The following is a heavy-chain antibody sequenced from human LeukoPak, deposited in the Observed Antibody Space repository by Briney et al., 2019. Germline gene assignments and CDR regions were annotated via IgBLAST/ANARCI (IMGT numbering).Heavy chain of an antibody. J-gene: IGHJ3*02. CDR2: INSDGSST. CDR3: ARGSGWLNAFDI. CDR1: GFTFSSYW. V-gene: IGHV3-74*01. Sequence: GGSLRLSCAASGFTFSSYWMHWVRQAPGKGLVWVSRINSDGSSTSYADSVKGRFTISRDNAKNTLYLQMNSLRADDTALYYCARGSGWLNAFDIWGQGTMVTVSS. D-gene: IGHD6-19*01.